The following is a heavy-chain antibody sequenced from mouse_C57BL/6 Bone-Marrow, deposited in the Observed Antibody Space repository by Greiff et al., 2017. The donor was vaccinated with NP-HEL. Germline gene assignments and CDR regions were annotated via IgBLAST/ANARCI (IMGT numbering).Heavy chain of an antibody. CDR3: ARFSPLGDGNYYV. CDR1: GYTFTSYW. V-gene: IGHV1-7*01. D-gene: IGHD2-1*01. J-gene: IGHJ2*01. Sequence: VQLQQSGAELAKPGASVKLSCKASGYTFTSYWMHWVKQRPGQGLEWIGYINPSSGYTKYTQKFKNKATLTADKSSSTAYMQLSSLTYEDSAVYYCARFSPLGDGNYYVWGQGTTLTVSS. CDR2: INPSSGYT.